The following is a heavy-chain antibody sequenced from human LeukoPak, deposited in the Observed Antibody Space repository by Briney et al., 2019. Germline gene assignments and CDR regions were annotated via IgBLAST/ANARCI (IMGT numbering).Heavy chain of an antibody. D-gene: IGHD3-22*01. J-gene: IGHJ4*02. V-gene: IGHV4-59*12. CDR3: ARNGGLDSSGYYYLESYFDY. Sequence: SETLSLTCTVSGGSISSYYWSWIRQPPGKGLEWIGSIYYSGGTYYNPSLKSRVTISVDTSKNQFSLKLSSVTAADTAVYYCARNGGLDSSGYYYLESYFDYWGQGTLVTVSS. CDR1: GGSISSYY. CDR2: IYYSGGT.